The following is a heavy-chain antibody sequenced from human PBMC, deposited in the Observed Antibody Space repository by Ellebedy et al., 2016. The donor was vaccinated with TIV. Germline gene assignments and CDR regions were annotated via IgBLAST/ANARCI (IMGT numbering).Heavy chain of an antibody. D-gene: IGHD1-7*01. CDR2: ISSSSSYI. J-gene: IGHJ4*02. CDR3: ARDDEIGVGTFDY. Sequence: PGGSLRLSCAASGFTFSSYSMNWVRQAPGKGLEWVSSISSSSSYIYYADSVKGRFTISRDNAKNSLYLQMNSLRAEDTAVYYCARDDEIGVGTFDYWGQGTLVTVSS. CDR1: GFTFSSYS. V-gene: IGHV3-21*01.